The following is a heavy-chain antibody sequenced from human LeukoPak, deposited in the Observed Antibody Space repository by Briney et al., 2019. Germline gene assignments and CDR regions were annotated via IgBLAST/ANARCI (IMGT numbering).Heavy chain of an antibody. Sequence: SETLSLTCTVSGGSISSYYWSWIRQPPGKGLEWIGYIYYSGSTNYNPSLKSRVTISVDTSKNQFSLKLSSVTVADTAVYYCARVKSIAAAVFDPWGQGTRVTVSS. CDR2: IYYSGST. CDR1: GGSISSYY. J-gene: IGHJ5*02. V-gene: IGHV4-59*01. CDR3: ARVKSIAAAVFDP. D-gene: IGHD6-13*01.